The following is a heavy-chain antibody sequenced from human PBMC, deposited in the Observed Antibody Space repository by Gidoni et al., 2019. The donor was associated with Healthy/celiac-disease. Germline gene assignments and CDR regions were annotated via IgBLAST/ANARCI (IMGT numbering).Heavy chain of an antibody. J-gene: IGHJ4*02. CDR3: TTEPPLYCTNGVCEYFDY. Sequence: EVQLVESGGGLVKPGGSLRLSCAASGFTFMNAWSLWVRQAPGKGVGWVGRIKSKTDGGTTDYAAPVKGRFTISRDDSKNTLYLQMNSLKTEDTAVYYCTTEPPLYCTNGVCEYFDYWGQGTLVTVSS. D-gene: IGHD2-8*01. CDR2: IKSKTDGGTT. CDR1: GFTFMNAW. V-gene: IGHV3-15*01.